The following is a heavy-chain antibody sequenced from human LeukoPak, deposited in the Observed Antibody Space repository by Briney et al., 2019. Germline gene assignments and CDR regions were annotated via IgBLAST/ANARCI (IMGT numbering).Heavy chain of an antibody. J-gene: IGHJ4*02. D-gene: IGHD3-3*01. V-gene: IGHV3-72*01. CDR2: TRNKANSYTT. CDR3: ASVTIFGVVRG. Sequence: GGSLRLSCAASGFTFSDHYMDWVRQAPGKGLEWVGRTRNKANSYTTEYAASVKGRFTISRDDSKNSLYLQMNSLKTEGTAVYYCASVTIFGVVRGWGQGTLVTVSS. CDR1: GFTFSDHY.